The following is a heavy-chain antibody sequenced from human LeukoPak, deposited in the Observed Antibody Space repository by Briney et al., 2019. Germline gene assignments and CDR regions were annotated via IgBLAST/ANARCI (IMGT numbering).Heavy chain of an antibody. D-gene: IGHD5-24*01. CDR2: IIPILGIA. V-gene: IGHV1-69*04. CDR1: GGTFSSYA. J-gene: IGHJ4*02. Sequence: SVEVSCKASGGTFSSYAISWVRQAPGQGLEWMGRIIPILGIANYAQKFQGRVTITADKSTSTAYMELSSLRSEDTAVYYCARVEMATMETDYWGQGTLVTVSS. CDR3: ARVEMATMETDY.